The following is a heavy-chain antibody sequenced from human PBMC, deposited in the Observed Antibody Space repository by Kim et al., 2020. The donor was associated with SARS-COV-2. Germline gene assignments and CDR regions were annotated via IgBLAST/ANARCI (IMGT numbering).Heavy chain of an antibody. D-gene: IGHD3-9*01. CDR3: ARAYFDWWFPP. V-gene: IGHV4-30-4*01. J-gene: IGHJ5*02. CDR1: DDYIRSGDYY. Sequence: TLSLTCTVSDDYIRSGDYYWSWIRQPPGKGLEWIGNIHYTGSTRYNPSLKSRFTLSIDTSRNLFSLTLTSVTAADTAVYYCARAYFDWWFPPWGQGA. CDR2: IHYTGST.